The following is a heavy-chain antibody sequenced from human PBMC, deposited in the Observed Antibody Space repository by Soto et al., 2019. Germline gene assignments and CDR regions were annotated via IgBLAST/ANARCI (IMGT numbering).Heavy chain of an antibody. Sequence: ASVKVSCKASGYTFTAYYIHWVRQAPGQGLEWMGIINPSVDSTGYAQKFQDRITMTRDTSTSTVYMELSSLRSEVTAVYYCVREGLEIYYHDFDYWGPGTLVTVSS. CDR1: GYTFTAYY. CDR2: INPSVDST. J-gene: IGHJ4*02. CDR3: VREGLEIYYHDFDY. V-gene: IGHV1-46*03. D-gene: IGHD1-26*01.